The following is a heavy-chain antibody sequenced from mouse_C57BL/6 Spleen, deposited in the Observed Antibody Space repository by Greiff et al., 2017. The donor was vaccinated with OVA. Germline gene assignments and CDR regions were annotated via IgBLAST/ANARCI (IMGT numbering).Heavy chain of an antibody. CDR3: ARSGNAMDY. CDR2: INPSTGGT. J-gene: IGHJ4*01. CDR1: GYSFTGYY. Sequence: VQLKASGPELVKPGASVKISCKASGYSFTGYYMNWVKQSPEKSLEWIGEINPSTGGTTYNQKFKAKATLTVDKSSSTAYMQLKSLTSEDSAVYYCARSGNAMDYWGQGTSVTVSS. V-gene: IGHV1-42*01.